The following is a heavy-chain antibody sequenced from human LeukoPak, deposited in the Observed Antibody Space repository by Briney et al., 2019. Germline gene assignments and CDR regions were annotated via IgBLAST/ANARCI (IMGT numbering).Heavy chain of an antibody. D-gene: IGHD5-12*01. CDR1: GGPISSYY. CDR2: VHYSGNT. J-gene: IGHJ4*02. Sequence: SETLSLTCSVSGGPISSYYWSWIRQPPGKGLEWIGYVHYSGNTNYNPSLKSRVTLSVDTSKNQFSLKLTSVTAADTAVYYCARGNSGYDSRYWGQGTLVTVSS. CDR3: ARGNSGYDSRY. V-gene: IGHV4-59*01.